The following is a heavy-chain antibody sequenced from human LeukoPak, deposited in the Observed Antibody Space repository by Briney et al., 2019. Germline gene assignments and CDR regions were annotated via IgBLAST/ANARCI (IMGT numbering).Heavy chain of an antibody. D-gene: IGHD2-21*02. Sequence: GGSLRLSCAASGFTFSDYYMSWIRQAPGRGLESVSYISSSGSTTYYTDSVKGRFTISRDNAKNSLYLQMNSLRPEDTAVYYCASSCCGGNCLVSWGQGTLVTVSS. J-gene: IGHJ5*02. CDR1: GFTFSDYY. V-gene: IGHV3-11*01. CDR3: ASSCCGGNCLVS. CDR2: ISSSGSTT.